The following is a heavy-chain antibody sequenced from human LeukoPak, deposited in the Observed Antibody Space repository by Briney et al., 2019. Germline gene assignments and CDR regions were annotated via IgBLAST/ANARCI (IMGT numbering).Heavy chain of an antibody. CDR3: ARYSVSYSSSWHYYFDY. D-gene: IGHD6-13*01. V-gene: IGHV1-18*01. CDR2: IGTYNGNT. J-gene: IGHJ4*02. Sequence: ASVKVSCKASGYRLTSYGISWVRQAPGQGLEWMGWIGTYNGNTNYAQKFQDRVTMTTDTSTSTAYMELRSLRSDDTAVYYCARYSVSYSSSWHYYFDYWGQGTLVTVSS. CDR1: GYRLTSYG.